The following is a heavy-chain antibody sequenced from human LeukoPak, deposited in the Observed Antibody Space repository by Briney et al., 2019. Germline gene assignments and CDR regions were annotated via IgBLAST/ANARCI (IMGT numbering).Heavy chain of an antibody. J-gene: IGHJ3*02. CDR3: ARDNIPTVGFDI. V-gene: IGHV3-48*01. Sequence: GGSLRLSCAASGFTFSSYTMNWVRQAPGKGLEWVSYISSGSSTIYYADSVKGRFTISRDSAKNSLYLQMSSLRAEDTAVYYCARDNIPTVGFDIWGQGTMVTVSS. CDR2: ISSGSSTI. CDR1: GFTFSSYT. D-gene: IGHD2-2*01.